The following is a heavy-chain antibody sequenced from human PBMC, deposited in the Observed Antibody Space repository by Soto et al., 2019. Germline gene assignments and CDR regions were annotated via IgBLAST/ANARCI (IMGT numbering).Heavy chain of an antibody. V-gene: IGHV4-30-4*01. Sequence: PSETMSLTCTVSGGSMSSGSYYWSWIRQPPGKGLECIRFTSYSGTTYYNTSLWSRVSMSVDTSKNQFSLHVNSVTAADTAVYYCATMGTPVTGLYYFDPWGQGTLVTVSS. D-gene: IGHD4-17*01. CDR2: TSYSGTT. CDR3: ATMGTPVTGLYYFDP. J-gene: IGHJ4*02. CDR1: GGSMSSGSYY.